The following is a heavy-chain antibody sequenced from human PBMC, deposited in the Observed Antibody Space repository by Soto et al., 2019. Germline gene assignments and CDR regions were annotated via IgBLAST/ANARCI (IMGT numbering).Heavy chain of an antibody. D-gene: IGHD5-18*01. J-gene: IGHJ4*02. V-gene: IGHV1-69*13. CDR1: GGTFSSYA. Sequence: ASVKVSCKASGGTFSSYAISWVRQAPGQGFEWMGGIIPIFGTANYAQKFQGRVTITADESTSTAYMELSSLRSEDTALYYCARDECCPGGYSYGLDYWGQGTLVTVSS. CDR2: IIPIFGTA. CDR3: ARDECCPGGYSYGLDY.